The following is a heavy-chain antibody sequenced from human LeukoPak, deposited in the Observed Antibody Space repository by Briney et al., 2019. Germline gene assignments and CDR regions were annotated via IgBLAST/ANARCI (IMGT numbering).Heavy chain of an antibody. Sequence: ASVKVSCKASGYTFTGYYMHWVRQAPGQGLEWMGWINPNSGGTNYAQKFQGRVTMTRDTSISTAYMELSRLRSDDTAVYYCARVRYFDAPFDYWGQGTLVTVSS. CDR1: GYTFTGYY. V-gene: IGHV1-2*02. CDR3: ARVRYFDAPFDY. CDR2: INPNSGGT. D-gene: IGHD3-9*01. J-gene: IGHJ4*02.